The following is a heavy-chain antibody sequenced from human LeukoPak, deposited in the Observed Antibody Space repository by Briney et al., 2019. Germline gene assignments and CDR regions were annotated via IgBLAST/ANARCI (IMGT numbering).Heavy chain of an antibody. D-gene: IGHD3-22*01. V-gene: IGHV1-2*02. CDR2: INPNSGGT. J-gene: IGHJ4*02. CDR1: GYTFTAYY. CDR3: ASGSYYYDSSGYYGH. Sequence: ASVKISCKASGYTFTAYYMHWVRQAPGQGLEWMGWINPNSGGTNYAQKFQGRVTMTRDTSTTTAYMELSRLRSDDTAVYYCASGSYYYDSSGYYGHWGQGTLVTVSS.